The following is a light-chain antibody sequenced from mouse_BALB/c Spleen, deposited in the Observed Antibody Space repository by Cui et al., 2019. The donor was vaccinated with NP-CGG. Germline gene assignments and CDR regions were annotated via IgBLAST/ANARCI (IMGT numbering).Light chain of an antibody. CDR1: TGAVTTSNY. J-gene: IGLJ1*01. CDR3: ALWYSNHWV. Sequence: QAVVTQESPPTTSPGETVTFTCRSSTGAVTTSNYANWVQEKPDHLFTGLIGGTNNRAPGVPARFSGSLIGDKAALTITGAQTEDEAIYFCALWYSNHWVFGGGTKLTVL. V-gene: IGLV1*01. CDR2: GTN.